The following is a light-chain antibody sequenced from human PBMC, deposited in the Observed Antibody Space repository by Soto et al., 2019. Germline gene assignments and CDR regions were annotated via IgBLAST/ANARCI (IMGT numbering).Light chain of an antibody. V-gene: IGKV3-15*01. CDR1: QSLGTT. CDR3: QQYNRWPIT. Sequence: EIVMTQSPAAQSVSPGESATLSCRASQSLGTTLAWYQQKPGQAPRLLIYGASNRATGVPARFSAGGSGTEFTLTINSLQSEDFAVYFCQQYNRWPITFGQGTRLE. J-gene: IGKJ5*01. CDR2: GAS.